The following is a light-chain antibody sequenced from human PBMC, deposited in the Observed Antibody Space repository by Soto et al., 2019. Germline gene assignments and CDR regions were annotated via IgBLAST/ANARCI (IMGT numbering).Light chain of an antibody. CDR3: QQYHSWPPMYT. CDR1: QSITTY. CDR2: GAS. V-gene: IGKV3-15*01. Sequence: VLTQSPATLSLSPGERATLSCRASQSITTYLAWYQQKPGQTPRLLIYGASSRAIGIPARFSGSGSGTEFTLTISSLQSEDFAVYYCQQYHSWPPMYTFGQGTKLDIK. J-gene: IGKJ2*01.